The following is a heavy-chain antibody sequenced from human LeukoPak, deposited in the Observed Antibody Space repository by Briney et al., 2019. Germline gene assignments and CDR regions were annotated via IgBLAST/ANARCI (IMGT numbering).Heavy chain of an antibody. J-gene: IGHJ3*02. CDR2: INHSGST. V-gene: IGHV4-34*01. D-gene: IGHD6-13*01. CDR3: ARSSSSWTDAFDI. Sequence: SETLSLTCAVSGGSFSGYYWSWIRQPPGKGLEWIGEINHSGSTNYNPSLKSRVTISVDTSKNQFSLKLSSVTAADTAVYYCARSSSSWTDAFDIWGQGTMVTVSS. CDR1: GGSFSGYY.